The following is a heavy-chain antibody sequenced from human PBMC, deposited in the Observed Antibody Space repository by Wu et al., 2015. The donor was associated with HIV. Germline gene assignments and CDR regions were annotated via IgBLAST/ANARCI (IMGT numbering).Heavy chain of an antibody. CDR3: ARTRNYYFGMDV. J-gene: IGHJ6*02. CDR1: GYIFNSYD. V-gene: IGHV1-8*01. CDR2: MNPNSGST. D-gene: IGHD1-14*01. Sequence: QVQLVQSGAEVKKPGASVRVSCKASGYIFNSYDINWVRQTPGQGLEWMGWMNPNSGSTGYAQKFQGRVTVTRDTSISTAYMILSGLTSEDTAVYYCARTRNYYFGMDVWGQGTTVTV.